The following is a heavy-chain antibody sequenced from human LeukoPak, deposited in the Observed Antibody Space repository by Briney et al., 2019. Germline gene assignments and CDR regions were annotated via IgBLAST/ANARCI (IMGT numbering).Heavy chain of an antibody. J-gene: IGHJ6*02. V-gene: IGHV3-53*01. D-gene: IGHD1-14*01. CDR3: ARGQGITSYYYGMDV. CDR2: IHSGGST. CDR1: GFTVSSNY. Sequence: RGSLRLSCAASGFTVSSNYMSWVRPAPGKGLEWVSVIHSGGSTYYADSVKGRFTISRDNSKNTLYLQMNSLRAEDTAVYYCARGQGITSYYYGMDVWGQGTTVTVSS.